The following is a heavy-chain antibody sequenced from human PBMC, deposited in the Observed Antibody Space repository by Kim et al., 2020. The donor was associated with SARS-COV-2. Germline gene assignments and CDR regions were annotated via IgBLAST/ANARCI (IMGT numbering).Heavy chain of an antibody. D-gene: IGHD3-10*01. J-gene: IGHJ6*02. Sequence: GGSLRLSCAASGFIFTNHAMSWVRQAPGKGLQWVASIDNSGRNTNYADSVRGRFTISRDNFNNMVYLQMSGLRVDDTALYYCAQAGGGSIKVYGVDVWGQGTTVTVSS. CDR3: AQAGGGSIKVYGVDV. CDR1: GFIFTNHA. V-gene: IGHV3-23*01. CDR2: IDNSGRNT.